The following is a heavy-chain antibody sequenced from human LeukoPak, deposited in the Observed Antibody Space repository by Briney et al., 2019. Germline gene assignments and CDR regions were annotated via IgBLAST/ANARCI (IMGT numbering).Heavy chain of an antibody. V-gene: IGHV3-23*01. CDR1: GFTFSTYA. D-gene: IGHD4-23*01. J-gene: IGHJ4*02. CDR2: ISGSGANT. Sequence: GGSLRLSCAASGFTFSTYAMSWVRQAPGKGLEWVSTISGSGANTYYADSVRGRFTISRDNSKNTLYLHMNSLRAEDTAVYYCAKVVVTDRDYWGQGTLVTVSS. CDR3: AKVVVTDRDY.